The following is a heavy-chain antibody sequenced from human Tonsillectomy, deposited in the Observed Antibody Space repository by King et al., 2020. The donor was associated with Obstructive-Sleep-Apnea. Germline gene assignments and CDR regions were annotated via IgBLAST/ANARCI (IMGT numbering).Heavy chain of an antibody. Sequence: EVQLVESGGGVVQPGGSLRLACAASGLTFSSYTMNWVRQAPGKGLEWVSAITGMGGTTYSGDSVKGRFTIARDNSKNTLFLQINSLRAEDTAIYYCASPVRLYAFDIWGQGTMVTVSS. CDR3: ASPVRLYAFDI. CDR2: ITGMGGTT. CDR1: GLTFSSYT. J-gene: IGHJ3*02. D-gene: IGHD4-17*01. V-gene: IGHV3-23*04.